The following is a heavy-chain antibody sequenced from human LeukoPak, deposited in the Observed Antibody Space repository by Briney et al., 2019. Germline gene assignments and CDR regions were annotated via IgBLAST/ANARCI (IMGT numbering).Heavy chain of an antibody. CDR3: ARHSGDYEREREYYFDY. CDR2: IYYSGST. Sequence: PSETLSLTCSVSGGSISSGDYYWSWIRQPPGKGLEWIGYIYYSGSTYYNPSLKSRVTISVDTSKNQFSLKLSSVTAADTAVYYCARHSGDYEREREYYFDYWGQGTLVTVSS. J-gene: IGHJ4*02. CDR1: GGSISSGDYY. V-gene: IGHV4-30-4*08. D-gene: IGHD3-16*01.